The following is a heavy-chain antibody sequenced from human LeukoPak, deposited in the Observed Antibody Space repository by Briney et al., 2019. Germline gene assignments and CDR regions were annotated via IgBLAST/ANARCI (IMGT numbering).Heavy chain of an antibody. D-gene: IGHD3-10*01. V-gene: IGHV3-74*01. J-gene: IGHJ3*02. CDR3: ARVHYNAFDI. CDR1: GFTFCTYW. CDR2: ISSDGSST. Sequence: PGGSLRLSCAASGFTFCTYWMRWVRQVPGKGLVWVSSISSDGSSTHYADSVKGRFTISRDNVKNTLYLQVNSLRAEDTAVYYCARVHYNAFDIWGQGTMVTVSS.